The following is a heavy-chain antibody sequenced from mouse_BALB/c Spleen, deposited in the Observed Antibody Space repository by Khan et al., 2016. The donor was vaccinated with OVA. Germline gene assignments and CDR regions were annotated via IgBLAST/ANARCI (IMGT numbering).Heavy chain of an antibody. D-gene: IGHD3-1*01. V-gene: IGHV1-20*01. J-gene: IGHJ3*01. CDR3: ARGGYGGFAY. Sequence: EVQLQQSGPELVKPGASMKISCKASGYSFTGYTMNWVMQSPGKNLEWIGLINPYNGDTTYNQKFEGKATLTVDKSSNTAFMELLSLTSEDSAVYHGARGGYGGFAYWGQGTLVTVSA. CDR1: GYSFTGYT. CDR2: INPYNGDT.